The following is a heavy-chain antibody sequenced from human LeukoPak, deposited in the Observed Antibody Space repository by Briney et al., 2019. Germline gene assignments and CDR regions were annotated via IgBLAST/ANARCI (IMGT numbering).Heavy chain of an antibody. V-gene: IGHV3-66*01. Sequence: GGSLRLSCAASGFTVSGNYMNWVRQAPGKGLEWVSVIYSGGTTYYADSVKGRFTISRGNSKNTLYLQLNSLRVEDTAVYYCARGALGAAGRLDYWGQGTLVTVSS. CDR3: ARGALGAAGRLDY. D-gene: IGHD6-13*01. CDR1: GFTVSGNY. J-gene: IGHJ4*02. CDR2: IYSGGTT.